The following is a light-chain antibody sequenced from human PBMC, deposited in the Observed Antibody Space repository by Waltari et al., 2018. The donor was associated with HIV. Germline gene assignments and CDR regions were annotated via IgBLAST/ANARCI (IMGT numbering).Light chain of an antibody. J-gene: IGKJ5*01. V-gene: IGKV3-20*01. CDR3: QQYGGSPPMN. CDR1: QTVTSNY. Sequence: EIVLTQSPDTLSFSPGERPTLSCRASQTVTSNYLAWYQQKPGQAPRLLIYGASTRATGIPDRFSGSGSGTDFTLTISRLEPEDFAVYYCQQYGGSPPMNFGQGTRLEIK. CDR2: GAS.